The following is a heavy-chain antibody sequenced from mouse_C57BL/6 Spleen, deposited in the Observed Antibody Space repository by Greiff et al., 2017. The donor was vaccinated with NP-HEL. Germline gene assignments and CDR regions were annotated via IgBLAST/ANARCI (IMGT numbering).Heavy chain of an antibody. Sequence: VQLQESGGGLVKPGGSLKLSCAASGFTFSSYAMSWVRQTPEKRLEWVATISDGGSYTYYPDNVKGRFTISRDNAKNNLYLQMSHLKSEDTAMYYCARVDGYYLDYWGQGTTLTVSS. D-gene: IGHD2-3*01. J-gene: IGHJ2*01. CDR1: GFTFSSYA. V-gene: IGHV5-4*01. CDR2: ISDGGSYT. CDR3: ARVDGYYLDY.